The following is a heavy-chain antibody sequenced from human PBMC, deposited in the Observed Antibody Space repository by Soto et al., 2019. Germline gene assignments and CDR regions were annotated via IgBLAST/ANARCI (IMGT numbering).Heavy chain of an antibody. CDR2: VNPSGGHT. CDR1: GDTFTDYY. Sequence: QVQLVQSGAEVKKPGASVKVSCKASGDTFTDYYIHWVRQAPGQGLEWMGTVNPSGGHTTYAQHFLGRITMTRDRSTSTLYMELTSRTSEDTALYYCARGGHVVVVTAALDYWGQGTLVTVSS. CDR3: ARGGHVVVVTAALDY. J-gene: IGHJ4*02. D-gene: IGHD2-21*02. V-gene: IGHV1-46*01.